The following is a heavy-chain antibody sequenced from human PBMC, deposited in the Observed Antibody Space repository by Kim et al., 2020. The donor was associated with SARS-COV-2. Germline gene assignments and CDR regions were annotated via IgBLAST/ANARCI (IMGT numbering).Heavy chain of an antibody. CDR3: ARSAGLDY. V-gene: IGHV3-74*01. Sequence: GGSLRLSCAASGFTFSSYWMYWVRQGPGKGLVWAARINPDGSTTNYADSVKGRFTISRDNAKNMLYLQMNSLRAEDTAVYYCARSAGLDYWGQGTLVTVSS. D-gene: IGHD6-13*01. J-gene: IGHJ4*02. CDR1: GFTFSSYW. CDR2: INPDGSTT.